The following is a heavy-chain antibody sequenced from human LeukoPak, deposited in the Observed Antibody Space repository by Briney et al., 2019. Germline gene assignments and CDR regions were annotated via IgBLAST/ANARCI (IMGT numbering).Heavy chain of an antibody. V-gene: IGHV4-39*01. CDR1: GASISGPTSY. J-gene: IGHJ5*02. Sequence: SETLFLTCTVSGASISGPTSYWGWIRQPPGKGLEWIASVYSGGSAYYNPSLKSRVIISVDTSNNKFSLRLTSVTAADTAMYYCARHESGTGFDPWGQGTLVTVSS. CDR3: ARHESGTGFDP. CDR2: VYSGGSA. D-gene: IGHD5-12*01.